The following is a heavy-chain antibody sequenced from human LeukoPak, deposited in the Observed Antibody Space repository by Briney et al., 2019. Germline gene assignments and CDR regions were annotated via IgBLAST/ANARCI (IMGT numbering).Heavy chain of an antibody. CDR1: GGSISYYY. CDR3: ARALWWPPDY. V-gene: IGHV4-59*12. CDR2: IYYSGST. Sequence: SETLSLTCTVSGGSISYYYWSWIRQPPGKGLEWIGYIYYSGSTNYNPSLKSRVTISVDTSKNQFSLNLSSVTAADTAVYYCARALWWPPDYWGQGTLVTVSS. J-gene: IGHJ4*02. D-gene: IGHD4/OR15-4a*01.